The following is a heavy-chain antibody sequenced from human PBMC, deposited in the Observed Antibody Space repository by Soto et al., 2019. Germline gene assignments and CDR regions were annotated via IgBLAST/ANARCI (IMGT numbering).Heavy chain of an antibody. CDR3: AKDGSRFFEWSFDY. V-gene: IGHV3-23*01. D-gene: IGHD3-3*01. J-gene: IGHJ4*02. CDR2: ISGSGGST. Sequence: PGGSLRLSCAASGFTFSSYAMSWVRQAPGKGLEWVSAISGSGGSTYYADSVKGRFTISRDNSKNTLYLQMNSLRAEDTAVYYCAKDGSRFFEWSFDYWGQGTLVSVPQ. CDR1: GFTFSSYA.